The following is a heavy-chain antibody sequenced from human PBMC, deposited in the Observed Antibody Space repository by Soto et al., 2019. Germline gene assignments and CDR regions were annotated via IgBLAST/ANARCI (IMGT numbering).Heavy chain of an antibody. Sequence: SETLCLTCAASGFSFSGYYWSWIRQPPGKGLEWIGEINHSGSTKYYPSLKSRVTISVDTSKNQFSLKLSSVTAADTAVYYCARVYGSGSYYFYYYYGMDVWGQGTTVT. CDR1: GFSFSGYY. J-gene: IGHJ6*02. CDR3: ARVYGSGSYYFYYYYGMDV. CDR2: INHSGST. D-gene: IGHD3-10*01. V-gene: IGHV4-34*01.